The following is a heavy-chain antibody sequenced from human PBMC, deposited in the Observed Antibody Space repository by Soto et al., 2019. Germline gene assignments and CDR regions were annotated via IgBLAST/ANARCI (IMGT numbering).Heavy chain of an antibody. V-gene: IGHV3-30-3*01. CDR2: ISYDGSNK. Sequence: LRLSCAASGFTFSSYAMHWVRQAPGKGLEWVAVISYDGSNKYYADSVKGRFTISRDNSKNTLYLQMNSLRAEDTAVYYCARGRSHYDILTGSYGMDVWGQGTTVTVS. D-gene: IGHD3-9*01. CDR3: ARGRSHYDILTGSYGMDV. J-gene: IGHJ6*02. CDR1: GFTFSSYA.